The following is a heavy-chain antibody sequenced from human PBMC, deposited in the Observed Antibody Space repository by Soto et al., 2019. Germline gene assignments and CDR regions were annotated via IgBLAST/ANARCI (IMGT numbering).Heavy chain of an antibody. Sequence: VSCASCGGSVKSYAISWVLQATGQGLEWMGWINPNSGGTNYAQKFQGRVTMTRDTSISTAYMELSRLRSDDTAVYYCARGGDYKSSAPGDVMAGRGHWTTVTVSS. CDR1: GGSVKSYA. V-gene: IGHV1-2*02. D-gene: IGHD3-16*01. CDR2: INPNSGGT. CDR3: ARGGDYKSSAPGDVMAG. J-gene: IGHJ6*02.